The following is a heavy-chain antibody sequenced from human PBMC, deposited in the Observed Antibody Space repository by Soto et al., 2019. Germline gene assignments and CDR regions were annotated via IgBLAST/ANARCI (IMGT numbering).Heavy chain of an antibody. J-gene: IGHJ5*02. Sequence: ETLSRTCPVSGGSLFGDYFTWIRQPSGGGLEWIGRINSDGNTNYSPSLKSRVTMSVDPSRKHFSLNLTSVTAADTASSFCARARRLENWFDPWGPGIQVTVSS. V-gene: IGHV4-4*07. CDR1: GGSLFGDY. CDR3: ARARRLENWFDP. CDR2: INSDGNT. D-gene: IGHD5-12*01.